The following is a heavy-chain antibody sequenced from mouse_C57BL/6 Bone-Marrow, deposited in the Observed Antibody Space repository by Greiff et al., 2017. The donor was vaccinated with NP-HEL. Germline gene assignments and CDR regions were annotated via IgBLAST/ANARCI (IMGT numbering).Heavy chain of an antibody. V-gene: IGHV1-5*01. CDR1: GYTFTSYW. D-gene: IGHD6-1*01. Sequence: VQLQQSGTVLARPGASVKMSCKTSGYTFTSYWMHWVKQRPGQGLEWIGAIYPGNGATSYNQKFKGQAKLTAVTSASTAYMELSSLTNEDSAVYYCTLANLYYFDDWGQGTTLTVAS. J-gene: IGHJ2*01. CDR2: IYPGNGAT. CDR3: TLANLYYFDD.